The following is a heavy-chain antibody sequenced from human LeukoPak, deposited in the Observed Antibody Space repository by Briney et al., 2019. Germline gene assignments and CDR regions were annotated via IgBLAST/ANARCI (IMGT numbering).Heavy chain of an antibody. Sequence: ASVKVSCKASGGTFSSYAISWVRQAPGQGLEWMGGIIPIFGTANYAQKFQGRVTITAVESMSTAYMELSSLRSDDTAVYYCATGRNDYDAFDTWGQGTMVTVSS. J-gene: IGHJ3*02. CDR2: IIPIFGTA. V-gene: IGHV1-69*13. D-gene: IGHD4-11*01. CDR3: ATGRNDYDAFDT. CDR1: GGTFSSYA.